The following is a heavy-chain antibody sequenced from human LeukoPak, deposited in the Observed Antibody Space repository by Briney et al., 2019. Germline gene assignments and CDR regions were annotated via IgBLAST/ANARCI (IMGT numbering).Heavy chain of an antibody. CDR2: IIPIFGTA. Sequence: GSSVKVSCKASRGTFSSYAISWVRQAPGQGLEWMGGIIPIFGTANYAQKFQGRVTITTDESTSTAYMELSSLRSEDTAVYYCARHQETTDYWGQGTLVTVSS. CDR1: RGTFSSYA. CDR3: ARHQETTDY. V-gene: IGHV1-69*05. D-gene: IGHD1-7*01. J-gene: IGHJ4*02.